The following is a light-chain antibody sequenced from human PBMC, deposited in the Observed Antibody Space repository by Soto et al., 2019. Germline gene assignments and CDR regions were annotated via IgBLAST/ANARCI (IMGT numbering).Light chain of an antibody. J-gene: IGKJ3*01. V-gene: IGKV1-39*01. CDR1: HSVASY. CDR2: AAT. Sequence: DIQMTQSPSSLSASVGDRVTITCRASHSVASYFNWFQQRPGKAPSLLIYAATTLHPGVPSRFSGSRSGTNFTLTISRLQPEDFATYYCQESSTTPAFTFGPGTKVDFK. CDR3: QESSTTPAFT.